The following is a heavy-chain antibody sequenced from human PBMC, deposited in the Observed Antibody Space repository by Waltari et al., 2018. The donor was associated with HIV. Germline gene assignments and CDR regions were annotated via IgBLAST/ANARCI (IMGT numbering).Heavy chain of an antibody. CDR3: ARMGLMMYAIGAFDI. Sequence: EVQLVESGGGLVQPGGSLRLSCAASGFTFRIYWISWVRQAPGKGLEWVANIKQDGSEKHYVDSVKGRFTISRDNAKKSLYLQMNSLRAEDTAVYYCARMGLMMYAIGAFDIWGQGTMVTVSS. V-gene: IGHV3-7*01. CDR2: IKQDGSEK. J-gene: IGHJ3*02. D-gene: IGHD2-8*01. CDR1: GFTFRIYW.